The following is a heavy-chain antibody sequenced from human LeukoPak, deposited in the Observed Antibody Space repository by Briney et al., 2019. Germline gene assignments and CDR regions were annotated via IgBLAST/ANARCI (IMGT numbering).Heavy chain of an antibody. CDR1: GFTVSINY. CDR3: ARDKSERGMDV. V-gene: IGHV3-66*01. Sequence: QPGGSLRLSCAASGFTVSINYMSWVRQAPGRGLEWVSVIYSGGSTYYADSVKGRFTISRDNSKNTLYLQMNSLRAEDTAVYYCARDKSERGMDVWGQGTTVTVSS. J-gene: IGHJ6*02. CDR2: IYSGGST.